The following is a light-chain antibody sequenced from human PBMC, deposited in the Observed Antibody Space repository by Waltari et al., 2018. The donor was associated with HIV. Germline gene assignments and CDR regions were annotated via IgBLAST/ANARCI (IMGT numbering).Light chain of an antibody. CDR3: SSNTDSSTAL. CDR1: SYNNGCFTY. CDR2: EVN. Sequence: QSALTQPASVSGSPGQSITLSCAASSYNNGCFTYVSWYQQHPGKAPKVIIYEVNNRPSGVSTRFSGSKSGNTASLTISGLQIEDEADYYCSSNTDSSTALFGGGTKLTVL. J-gene: IGLJ2*01. V-gene: IGLV2-14*01.